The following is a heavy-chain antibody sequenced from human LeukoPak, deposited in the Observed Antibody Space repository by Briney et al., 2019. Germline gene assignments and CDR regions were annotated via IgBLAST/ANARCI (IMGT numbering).Heavy chain of an antibody. CDR3: ARLAVAGTGDY. V-gene: IGHV3-48*01. J-gene: IGHJ4*02. CDR1: GFTFSSYS. CDR2: ISSSSSTI. Sequence: PGGSLRLSCAASGFTFSSYSMNWVRQAPGKGLEWVSYISSSSSTIYYADSVKGRFTISRDNAKNSLYLQMNSLGAEDTAVYYCARLAVAGTGDYWGQGTLVTVSS. D-gene: IGHD6-19*01.